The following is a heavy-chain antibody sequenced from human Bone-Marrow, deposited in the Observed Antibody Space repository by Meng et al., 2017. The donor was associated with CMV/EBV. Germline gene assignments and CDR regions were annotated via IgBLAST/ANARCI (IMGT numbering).Heavy chain of an antibody. CDR1: GFTFSSYS. Sequence: GGSLRLSCAASGFTFSSYSTNWVRQAPGKGLEWVSSISSSSSYIYYADSVKGRFTISRDNAKNSLYLQMNSLRAEDTAVYYCAREPLSWYENDYWGQGTLVTVSS. D-gene: IGHD6-13*01. J-gene: IGHJ4*02. CDR3: AREPLSWYENDY. V-gene: IGHV3-21*01. CDR2: ISSSSSYI.